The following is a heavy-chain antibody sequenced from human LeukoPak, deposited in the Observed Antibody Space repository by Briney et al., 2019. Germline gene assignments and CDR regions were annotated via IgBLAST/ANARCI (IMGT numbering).Heavy chain of an antibody. CDR2: IYYSGST. V-gene: IGHV4-30-4*01. Sequence: SETLSLTCTVSGGSISSGDYYWSWIRQPPGKGLEWIGYIYYSGSTYYNPSLKSRVTISVDTSKNQFSLKLSSVTAADTAVYYCARVRYYDILTGDYWGQGTLVTVSS. D-gene: IGHD3-9*01. CDR1: GGSISSGDYY. CDR3: ARVRYYDILTGDY. J-gene: IGHJ4*02.